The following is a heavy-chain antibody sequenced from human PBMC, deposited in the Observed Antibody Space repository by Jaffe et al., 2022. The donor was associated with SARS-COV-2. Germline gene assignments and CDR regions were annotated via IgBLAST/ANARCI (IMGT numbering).Heavy chain of an antibody. CDR1: GFTFSSYS. CDR2: ISSSSSYI. V-gene: IGHV3-21*01. Sequence: EVQLVESGGGLVKPGGSLRLSCAASGFTFSSYSMNWVRQAPGKGLEWVSSISSSSSYIYYADSVKGRFTISRDNAKNSLYLQMNSLRAEDTAVYYCARGTIPRSYYYGMDVWGQGTTVTVSS. J-gene: IGHJ6*02. CDR3: ARGTIPRSYYYGMDV. D-gene: IGHD3-3*01.